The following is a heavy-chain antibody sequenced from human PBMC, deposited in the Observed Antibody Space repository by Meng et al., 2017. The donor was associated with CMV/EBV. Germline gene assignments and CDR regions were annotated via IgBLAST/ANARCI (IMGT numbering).Heavy chain of an antibody. CDR2: IGASGSST. D-gene: IGHD2-2*01. CDR3: ASDCSSTSCSYYYYGMDV. J-gene: IGHJ6*02. CDR1: GFTFSSYD. Sequence: GGSLRLSCAASGFTFSSYDMNWVRQAPGKGLEWVSFIGASGSSTFYADSVKGRFTISRDNSKNTLYLQMNSLRAEDTAVYYCASDCSSTSCSYYYYGMDVWGQGTTVTVSS. V-gene: IGHV3-23*01.